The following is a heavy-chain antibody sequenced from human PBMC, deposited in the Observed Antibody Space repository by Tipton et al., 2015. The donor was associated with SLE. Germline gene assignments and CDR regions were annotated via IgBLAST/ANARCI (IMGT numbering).Heavy chain of an antibody. CDR1: GGSISSYY. J-gene: IGHJ4*02. CDR3: ARRLSSGHYFDY. D-gene: IGHD3-22*01. CDR2: IYYSGST. V-gene: IGHV4-59*08. Sequence: TLSLTCTVSGGSISSYYWSWIRQPPGKGLEWIGYIYYSGSTNYNPSLKGRVTISVDTSKNQFSLKLSSVAAADTAVYYCARRLSSGHYFDYWGQGTLVTVSS.